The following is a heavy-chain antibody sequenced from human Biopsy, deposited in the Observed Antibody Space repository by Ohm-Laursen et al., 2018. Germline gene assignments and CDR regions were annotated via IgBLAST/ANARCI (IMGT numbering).Heavy chain of an antibody. V-gene: IGHV4-34*08. Sequence: SDTLSLTCPVFGKTFSDYQWSWIRQPPGKGLEWIGQINQAGTTNYNPSLKSRVSISADASKYEFSLRLTSVTAADTAVYLCSNEVHGRDYWGLGAQVTVSS. CDR1: GKTFSDYQ. J-gene: IGHJ4*02. D-gene: IGHD2-15*01. CDR3: SNEVHGRDY. CDR2: INQAGTT.